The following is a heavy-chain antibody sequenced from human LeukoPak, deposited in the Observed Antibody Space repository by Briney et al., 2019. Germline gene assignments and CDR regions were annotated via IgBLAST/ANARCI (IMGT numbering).Heavy chain of an antibody. D-gene: IGHD2-8*02. J-gene: IGHJ4*02. CDR1: GGSISGSSYY. Sequence: SETLSLTCTVSGGSISGSSYYWGWIRQPPGKGLEWIGSIYYSGNAFYNPSLKSRVTILVDTSKNQFSLEVDSVTAADTAMYYCASQLDTTGAYAGFFDSWGQGALVTVSS. CDR3: ASQLDTTGAYAGFFDS. V-gene: IGHV4-39*01. CDR2: IYYSGNA.